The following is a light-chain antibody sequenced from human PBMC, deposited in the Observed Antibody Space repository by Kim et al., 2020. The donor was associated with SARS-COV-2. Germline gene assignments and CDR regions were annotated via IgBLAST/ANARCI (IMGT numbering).Light chain of an antibody. CDR2: DVS. CDR1: NIGSKS. J-gene: IGLJ2*01. CDR3: QVWDSSSDHVV. Sequence: APGKTARITCGGNNIGSKSVHWYQQKPGQAPVLVVYDVSDRPSGIPERFSGSNSGNTATLTISRVEAGDEADYYCQVWDSSSDHVVFGGGTQLTVL. V-gene: IGLV3-21*03.